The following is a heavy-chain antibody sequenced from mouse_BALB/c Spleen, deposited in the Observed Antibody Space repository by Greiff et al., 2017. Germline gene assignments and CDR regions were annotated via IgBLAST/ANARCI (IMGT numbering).Heavy chain of an antibody. CDR1: GYSITSDYA. J-gene: IGHJ2*01. CDR3: ARKDITTVVAHYFDY. CDR2: ISYSGST. V-gene: IGHV3-2*02. D-gene: IGHD1-1*01. Sequence: ESGPGLVKPSQSLSLTCTVTGYSITSDYAWNWIRQFPGNKLEWMGYISYSGSTSYNPSLKSRISITRDTSKNQFFLQLNSVTTEDTATYYCARKDITTVVAHYFDYWGQGTTLTVSS.